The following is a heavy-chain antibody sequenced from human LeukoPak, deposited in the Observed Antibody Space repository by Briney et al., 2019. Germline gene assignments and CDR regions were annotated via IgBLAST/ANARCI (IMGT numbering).Heavy chain of an antibody. J-gene: IGHJ6*02. CDR2: IIPIFGTA. CDR3: ARGLGIDYYGSGSYYLQYGMDV. V-gene: IGHV1-69*13. Sequence: SVKVSCKASGGTFSSYAISWVRQAPGQGLEWMGGIIPIFGTANYAQKFQGRVTITADESTSTAYMEPSSLRAEDTAVYYCARGLGIDYYGSGSYYLQYGMDVWGQGTTVTVSS. D-gene: IGHD3-10*01. CDR1: GGTFSSYA.